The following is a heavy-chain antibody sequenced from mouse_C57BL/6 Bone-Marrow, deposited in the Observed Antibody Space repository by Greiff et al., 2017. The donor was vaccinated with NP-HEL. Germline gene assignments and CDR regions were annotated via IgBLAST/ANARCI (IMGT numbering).Heavy chain of an antibody. CDR2: IDPENGDT. Sequence: EVQLQQSGAELVRLGASVKLSCTASGFNIKDDYMHWVKQRPEQGLEWIGWIDPENGDTEYASKFQGKATITADTSSNTAYLQLSSLTSEDTAVYYCTTIYPLDYWGQGTSVTVSS. CDR1: GFNIKDDY. V-gene: IGHV14-4*01. D-gene: IGHD2-1*01. J-gene: IGHJ4*01. CDR3: TTIYPLDY.